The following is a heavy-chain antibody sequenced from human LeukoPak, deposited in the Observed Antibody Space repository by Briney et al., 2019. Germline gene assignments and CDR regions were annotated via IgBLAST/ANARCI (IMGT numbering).Heavy chain of an antibody. CDR1: GFTFSSYS. V-gene: IGHV3-48*02. CDR3: ARRGYCSSTSCYTPVWHFDY. J-gene: IGHJ4*02. CDR2: ISSSSSTI. D-gene: IGHD2-2*02. Sequence: GGSLRLSCAASGFTFSSYSMNWVRQAPGKGLEWVSYISSSSSTIYYADSVKGRFTISRDNAKNSLYLQMNSLRDEDTAVYYCARRGYCSSTSCYTPVWHFDYWGQGTLVTVSS.